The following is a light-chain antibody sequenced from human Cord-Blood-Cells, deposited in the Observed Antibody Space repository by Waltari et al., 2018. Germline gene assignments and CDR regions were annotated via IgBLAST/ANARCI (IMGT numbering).Light chain of an antibody. Sequence: DIQTTHSPSSLSASVGDRVTTTCRASQGISNYLVWFQQKPVKAPKFLIYGASSLQRGFPSKFSGSGSGTDFSLTISSLQPEDFATYYCQQYNSYPRTFGQGTKVEIK. CDR3: QQYNSYPRT. V-gene: IGKV1-16*02. CDR1: QGISNY. CDR2: GAS. J-gene: IGKJ1*01.